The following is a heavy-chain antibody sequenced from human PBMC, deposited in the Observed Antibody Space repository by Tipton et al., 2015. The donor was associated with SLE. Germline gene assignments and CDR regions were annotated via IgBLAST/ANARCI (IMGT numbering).Heavy chain of an antibody. D-gene: IGHD5-18*01. CDR3: ARTVGTVIQGANIGFDP. CDR2: IIPVSGAT. Sequence: QSGPEVKKPGSSVKVSCKASGVTFNSFAFSWVRQAPGQGLEWMGVIIPVSGATTYARKFQGRVAITAGESTSTTYMELTSLRYDDTAVFDCARTVGTVIQGANIGFDPWGQGTLVTVSS. J-gene: IGHJ5*02. V-gene: IGHV1-69*01. CDR1: GVTFNSFA.